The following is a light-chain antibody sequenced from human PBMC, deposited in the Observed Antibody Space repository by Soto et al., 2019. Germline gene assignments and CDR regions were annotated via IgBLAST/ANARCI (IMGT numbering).Light chain of an antibody. Sequence: DVQLTQSPSFLSASLGDRVTITCRASQTVRTYLNWYQQKPGKAPQLLIYAASNLQGGVPSKFSGSGSETDFTLTIGSLQPEDFATYYCQQSYSGPPTFGQGTKVEVK. V-gene: IGKV1-39*01. CDR1: QTVRTY. CDR2: AAS. J-gene: IGKJ1*01. CDR3: QQSYSGPPT.